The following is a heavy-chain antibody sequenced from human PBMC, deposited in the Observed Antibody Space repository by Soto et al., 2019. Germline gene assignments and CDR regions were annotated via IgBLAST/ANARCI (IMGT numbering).Heavy chain of an antibody. Sequence: GGSLRLSCAASGFTFSSYAMSWVRQAPGKGLEWVSAISGSGGSTYYADSVKGRFTISRDNSKNTLYLQMNSLRAEDTAVYYCAKDRWKCSGGSCYGSDYWGQGTLVTVSS. D-gene: IGHD2-15*01. CDR1: GFTFSSYA. CDR3: AKDRWKCSGGSCYGSDY. J-gene: IGHJ4*02. CDR2: ISGSGGST. V-gene: IGHV3-23*01.